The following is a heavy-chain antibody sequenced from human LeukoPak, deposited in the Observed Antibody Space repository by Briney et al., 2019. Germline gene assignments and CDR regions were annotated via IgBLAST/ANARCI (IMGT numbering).Heavy chain of an antibody. CDR3: ARGSKGAAFDY. J-gene: IGHJ4*02. Sequence: PSETLSLTCAVSGGSISSGGNSWSWIRQPPGKGLEWIGYIYHSGSTYYNPSLKSRVTISVDRSKNQFSLKLSSVTAADTAVYYCARGSKGAAFDYWGQGTLVTVSS. CDR2: IYHSGST. CDR1: GGSISSGGNS. D-gene: IGHD2/OR15-2a*01. V-gene: IGHV4-30-2*01.